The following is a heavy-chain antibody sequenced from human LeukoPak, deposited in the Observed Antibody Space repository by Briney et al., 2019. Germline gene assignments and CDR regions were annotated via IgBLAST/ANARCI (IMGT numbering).Heavy chain of an antibody. D-gene: IGHD2-8*01. CDR1: GFMFSTYG. J-gene: IGHJ6*02. V-gene: IGHV3-33*01. Sequence: GGSLRLSCAASGFMFSTYGLHWVRQAPGKGLEWVAVIWYDGTNKYYAESVEGRFTISRDNSKNTLYLQMNSLRAEDTAVYYCARVGGYCTNGVCYWDGNHGMDVWGQGTTVTVSS. CDR2: IWYDGTNK. CDR3: ARVGGYCTNGVCYWDGNHGMDV.